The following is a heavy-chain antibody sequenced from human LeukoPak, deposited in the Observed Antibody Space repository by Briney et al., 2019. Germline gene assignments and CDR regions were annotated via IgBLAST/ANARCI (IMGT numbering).Heavy chain of an antibody. CDR2: VSNSAGGGFT. CDR3: AKLQGYCSGGSCYSWYFHY. Sequence: PTGGSLRLSCAASGFSFSLYAMSWVRQAPGKGLEWGSVVSNSAGGGFTYYTDSVKGRFTISRDDAKNTLYLQMNSLRAEDTAVYYCAKLQGYCSGGSCYSWYFHYWGQGTLVTVSS. CDR1: GFSFSLYA. V-gene: IGHV3-23*01. J-gene: IGHJ4*02. D-gene: IGHD2-15*01.